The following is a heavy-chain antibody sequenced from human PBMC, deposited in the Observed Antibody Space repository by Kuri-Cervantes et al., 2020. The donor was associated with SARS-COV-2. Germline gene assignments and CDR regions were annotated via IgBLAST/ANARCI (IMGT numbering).Heavy chain of an antibody. CDR2: ISAYNGNT. CDR1: GYTFTSYG. J-gene: IGHJ4*02. V-gene: IGHV1-18*01. CDR3: ARWAPGGYDFWSGPLDY. Sequence: ASVKVSCKASGYTFTSYGISWVRQAPGQGLERMGWISAYNGNTNYAQKLQGRVTMTTDTSTSTAYMELRSLRSDDTAVYYCARWAPGGYDFWSGPLDYWGQGTLVTDSS. D-gene: IGHD3-3*01.